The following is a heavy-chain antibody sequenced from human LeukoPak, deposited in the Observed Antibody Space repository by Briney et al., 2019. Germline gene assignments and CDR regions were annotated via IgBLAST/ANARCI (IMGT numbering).Heavy chain of an antibody. J-gene: IGHJ4*02. Sequence: GGSLRLSCAASGFTFSSYSMNWVRQAPGKGLEWVSSISSSSSYIYYADSVKGRFTISRDNAKNSLYLQMNSLRAEDTAVYYCAREGGSGYDYTEQRYFDYWGQGTLVTVSS. D-gene: IGHD5-12*01. CDR2: ISSSSSYI. CDR3: AREGGSGYDYTEQRYFDY. CDR1: GFTFSSYS. V-gene: IGHV3-21*01.